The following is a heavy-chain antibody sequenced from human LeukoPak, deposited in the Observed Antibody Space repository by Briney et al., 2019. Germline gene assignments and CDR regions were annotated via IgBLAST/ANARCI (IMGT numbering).Heavy chain of an antibody. CDR2: IWYDGSNK. D-gene: IGHD5-24*01. J-gene: IGHJ4*02. Sequence: GGSLRLSCAASGFTFSSYGMPWVRQAPGKGLEWVAVIWYDGSNKYYADSVKGRFTISRDNSKNTLYLQMNSLRAEDTAVYYCARDFRIKMATIPIGYWGQGTLVTVPS. CDR1: GFTFSSYG. CDR3: ARDFRIKMATIPIGY. V-gene: IGHV3-33*01.